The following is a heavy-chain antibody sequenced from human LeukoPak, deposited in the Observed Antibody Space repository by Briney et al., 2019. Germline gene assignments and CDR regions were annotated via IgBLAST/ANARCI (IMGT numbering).Heavy chain of an antibody. CDR3: ARGRVSSSTWYSTYYYYFYMDV. CDR2: VDHTGST. V-gene: IGHV4-59*01. D-gene: IGHD1-1*01. CDR1: DDSITMYY. Sequence: SETLSLTCSVSDDSITMYYWTWIRQPPGQGLEWIGYVDHTGSTNFNPSLNGRVSISRDTTKNLFSLMLRSVTAADTAVYFCARGRVSSSTWYSTYYYYFYMDVWGKGTTVTVSS. J-gene: IGHJ6*03.